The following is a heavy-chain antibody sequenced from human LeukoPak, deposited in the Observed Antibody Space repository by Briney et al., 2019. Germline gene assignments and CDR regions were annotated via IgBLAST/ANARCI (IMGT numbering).Heavy chain of an antibody. CDR3: ARDASRMVAFDI. Sequence: GGSLRLSCAASGFTFSSYSMNWVRQAPGKGLEWVSSISSSSSYIYYADSVKGRFTISRDNAKNSLYLQMNSLRAEDTAVYYCARDASRMVAFDIWGQGTMVTVSS. V-gene: IGHV3-21*01. D-gene: IGHD6-6*01. CDR2: ISSSSSYI. CDR1: GFTFSSYS. J-gene: IGHJ3*02.